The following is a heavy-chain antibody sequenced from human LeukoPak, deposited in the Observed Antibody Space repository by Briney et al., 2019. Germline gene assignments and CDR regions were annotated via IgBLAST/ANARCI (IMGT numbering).Heavy chain of an antibody. CDR1: GYTFTSYD. CDR2: MNPNSGNT. V-gene: IGHV1-8*01. CDR3: ARGENFCSGGSCYPEYFDY. Sequence: ASVKVSCKASGYTFTSYDINWVRQATGQGLEWMGWMNPNSGNTGYAQKFQGRVTMTRNTSISTAYMELSSLRSEDTAVYYCARGENFCSGGSCYPEYFDYWGQGTLVTVSS. D-gene: IGHD2-15*01. J-gene: IGHJ4*02.